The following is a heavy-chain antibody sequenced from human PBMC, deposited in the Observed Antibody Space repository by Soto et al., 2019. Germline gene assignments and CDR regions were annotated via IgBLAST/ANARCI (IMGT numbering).Heavy chain of an antibody. CDR1: GFTFRSYG. J-gene: IGHJ4*02. CDR2: ISYDGSNK. V-gene: IGHV3-30*18. CDR3: AKDAGGYCSSTSCYGLGYYFDY. Sequence: LRLSCAASGFTFRSYGMHWVRQAPGKGLEWVAVISYDGSNKYYADSVKGRFTISRDNSKNTLYLQMNSLRAEDTAVYYCAKDAGGYCSSTSCYGLGYYFDYWGQGTLVTVSS. D-gene: IGHD2-2*01.